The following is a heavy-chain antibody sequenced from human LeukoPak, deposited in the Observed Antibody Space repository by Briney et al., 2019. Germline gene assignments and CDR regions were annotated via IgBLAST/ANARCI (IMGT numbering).Heavy chain of an antibody. D-gene: IGHD2-21*02. Sequence: ASVKVSCKASGYTFTCYYMHWVRQAPGQGLEWMGWINPNSGGTNYAQKFQGRVTMTRDTSISTAYMELSRLRSDDTAVYYCAIDWGLAFCGGNCQSLTFWGQGTLVTVSS. CDR2: INPNSGGT. V-gene: IGHV1-2*02. CDR1: GYTFTCYY. CDR3: AIDWGLAFCGGNCQSLTF. J-gene: IGHJ4*02.